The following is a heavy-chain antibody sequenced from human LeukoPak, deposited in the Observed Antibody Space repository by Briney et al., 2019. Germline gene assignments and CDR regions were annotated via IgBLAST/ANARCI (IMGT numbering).Heavy chain of an antibody. Sequence: PGGSLRLSCAASGFTFSSYAMHWVRQAPGKGLEWVAVISYDGSNKYYADSVKGRFTISRDNSRNTLYLRMDSLRAEDTAIYYCARSFIDFNPFDNWGQGTLVIVSA. CDR2: ISYDGSNK. J-gene: IGHJ4*02. D-gene: IGHD3-9*01. CDR3: ARSFIDFNPFDN. CDR1: GFTFSSYA. V-gene: IGHV3-30*04.